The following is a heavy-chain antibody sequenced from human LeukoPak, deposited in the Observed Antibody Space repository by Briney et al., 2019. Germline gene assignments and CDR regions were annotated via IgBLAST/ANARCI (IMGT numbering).Heavy chain of an antibody. Sequence: GGSLRLSCAASGFTFSSYAMSWVRQAPGKGLEWVSAISGSGGSTYYADSVKGRFTISRDNSKNTLYLQMNSLRAEDTAVYYCASNPGRGDWFDPWGQGTLVTVSS. J-gene: IGHJ5*02. CDR1: GFTFSSYA. D-gene: IGHD3-10*01. CDR2: ISGSGGST. V-gene: IGHV3-23*01. CDR3: ASNPGRGDWFDP.